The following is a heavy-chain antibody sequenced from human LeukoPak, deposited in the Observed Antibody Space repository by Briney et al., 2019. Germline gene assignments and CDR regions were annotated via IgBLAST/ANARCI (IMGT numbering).Heavy chain of an antibody. D-gene: IGHD3-9*01. CDR2: IYYSGST. J-gene: IGHJ4*02. V-gene: IGHV4-39*07. CDR3: ARGKYDILTGYYRGYYFDN. Sequence: PSETLSLTCTVSGGSISSSSYYWGWIRQPPGKGLEWIGSIYYSGSTYYNPSLKSRVTISVDTSKNQFSLKLSSVTAADTAVYYCARGKYDILTGYYRGYYFDNWGQGTLVTVSS. CDR1: GGSISSSSYY.